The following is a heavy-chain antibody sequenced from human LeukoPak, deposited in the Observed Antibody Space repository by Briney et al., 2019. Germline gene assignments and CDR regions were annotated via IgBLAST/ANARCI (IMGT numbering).Heavy chain of an antibody. V-gene: IGHV3-73*01. J-gene: IGHJ4*02. Sequence: QPGGSLRLSCAASGFTFSSYAMNWVRQAPGKGLEWVGRIRSKANSYATAYAASVKGRFTISRDDSKNTAYLQMNSLKTEDTAVYYCTRPTVSIDYWGQGTLVTVSS. CDR2: IRSKANSYAT. D-gene: IGHD4-11*01. CDR1: GFTFSSYA. CDR3: TRPTVSIDY.